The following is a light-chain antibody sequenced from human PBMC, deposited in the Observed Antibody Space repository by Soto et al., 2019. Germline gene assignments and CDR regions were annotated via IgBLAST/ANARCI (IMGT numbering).Light chain of an antibody. CDR1: QSVSSNY. J-gene: IGKJ2*01. CDR3: QQYGTPPFT. CDR2: GSS. V-gene: IGKV3-20*01. Sequence: EIVLTQSPDTLSLSPGERATLSCRASQSVSSNYVAWYQQKPGQAPRLLTHGSSSRATGVPDRFSGRGSGTTFTLVISRLEPEDFAVYYCQQYGTPPFTFGQGTKVDIK.